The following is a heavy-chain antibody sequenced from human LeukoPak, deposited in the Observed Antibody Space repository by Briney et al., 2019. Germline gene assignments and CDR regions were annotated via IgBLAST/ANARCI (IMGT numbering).Heavy chain of an antibody. D-gene: IGHD2-2*01. V-gene: IGHV4-59*08. CDR3: TRHDVVPVLGHGMAD. Sequence: SETLSLTCSVSGAYIGTYYWSWMRQAPGKGLEWIGYISPDVYNLNTPSLRSRVTITRDTSENQFSLILSSVTAADTAVYYCTRHDVVPVLGHGMADWGQGTTVTVAS. CDR1: GAYIGTYY. CDR2: ISPDVYN. J-gene: IGHJ6*02.